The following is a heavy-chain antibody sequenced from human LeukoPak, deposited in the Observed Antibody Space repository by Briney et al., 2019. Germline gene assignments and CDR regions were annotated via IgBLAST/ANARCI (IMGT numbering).Heavy chain of an antibody. CDR3: ARLSGSYYGPFDY. CDR2: ISSSSSYI. D-gene: IGHD1-26*01. Sequence: GSLRLSCAASGFTFSSYSMNWVRQAPGKGLEWVSSISSSSSYIYYADSVKGRFTISRDNAKNSLYLQMNSLRAEDTALYYCARLSGSYYGPFDYWGQGTLVTVSS. V-gene: IGHV3-21*04. CDR1: GFTFSSYS. J-gene: IGHJ4*02.